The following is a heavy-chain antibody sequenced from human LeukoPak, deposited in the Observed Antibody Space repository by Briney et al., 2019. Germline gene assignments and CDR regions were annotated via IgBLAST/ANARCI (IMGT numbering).Heavy chain of an antibody. Sequence: PVGSLRLSCAASGFTVSSNYMSWVRQAPGKGLEWVSVIYSGVITYYADSVKGRFTISRDNSKNTLYLQMNSLRAEDTAVYYCARRPVEGGDGYDYWGQGTLVTVSS. V-gene: IGHV3-53*01. CDR1: GFTVSSNY. J-gene: IGHJ4*02. CDR3: ARRPVEGGDGYDY. CDR2: IYSGVIT. D-gene: IGHD3-16*01.